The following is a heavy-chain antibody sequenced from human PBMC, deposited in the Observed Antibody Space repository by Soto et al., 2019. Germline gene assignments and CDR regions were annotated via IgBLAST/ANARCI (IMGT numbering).Heavy chain of an antibody. V-gene: IGHV3-49*05. J-gene: IGHJ6*02. D-gene: IGHD3-22*01. Sequence: EVQLVESGGGLVKPGRSLRLSCTASGFTFGDYAMSWFRQAPGKGLEWVGFIRSKAYGGTTEYAASVKGRFTISRDDSKSIAYLQMNSLKTEDTAVYYCTRNRVTMIVVGYPGYYYGMDVWGQGTTVTVSS. CDR2: IRSKAYGGTT. CDR1: GFTFGDYA. CDR3: TRNRVTMIVVGYPGYYYGMDV.